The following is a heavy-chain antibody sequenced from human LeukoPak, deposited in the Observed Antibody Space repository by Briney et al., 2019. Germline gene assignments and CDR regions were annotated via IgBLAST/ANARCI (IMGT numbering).Heavy chain of an antibody. CDR2: IYYSGST. J-gene: IGHJ4*02. Sequence: SETLSLTCTVSGGSIRSSYYYWGWIRQPPGKGLEWIGSIYYSGSTYYNPSLKSRVTISVDTSKNQFSLKLSSVTAADTAVYYCAAPLGRDYWGQGTLVTVSS. CDR3: AAPLGRDY. D-gene: IGHD7-27*01. V-gene: IGHV4-39*01. CDR1: GGSIRSSYYY.